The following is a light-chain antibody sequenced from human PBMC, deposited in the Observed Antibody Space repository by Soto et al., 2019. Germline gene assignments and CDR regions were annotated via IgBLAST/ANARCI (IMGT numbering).Light chain of an antibody. CDR3: QQYNEWPPFT. V-gene: IGKV3-15*01. CDR1: QSVSRS. J-gene: IGKJ2*01. CDR2: AAS. Sequence: EILIKQSPATLSVSPGERATLSCRASQSVSRSLAGYQQKPGQAPRLLIYAASTRATGIPDRFSGSGSGTEFTLTISSLQSEDVGVYYCQQYNEWPPFTFGQGTKLESK.